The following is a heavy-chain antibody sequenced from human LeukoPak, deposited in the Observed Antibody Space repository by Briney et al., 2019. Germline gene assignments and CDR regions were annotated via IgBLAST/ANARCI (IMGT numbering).Heavy chain of an antibody. CDR2: IKSDGSRT. V-gene: IGHV3-74*01. J-gene: IGHJ4*02. D-gene: IGHD2-15*01. CDR1: GFTFSNYW. CDR3: ARELPFDY. Sequence: PGGSLRLSCAASGFTFSNYWMHWVRQAPGKGLVWVSRIKSDGSRTDYADSVKGRFTISRDNAKNTLYLQMNSLRAEDTAVYYCARELPFDYWAREPWSPSPQ.